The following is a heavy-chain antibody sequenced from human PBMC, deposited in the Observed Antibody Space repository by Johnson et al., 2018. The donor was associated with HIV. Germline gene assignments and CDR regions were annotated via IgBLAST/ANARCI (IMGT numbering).Heavy chain of an antibody. D-gene: IGHD6-19*01. J-gene: IGHJ3*02. CDR1: GFTFDDFG. V-gene: IGHV3-23*04. CDR3: VRDPHSSGWVDAFDI. CDR2: ISGSGGST. Sequence: QLVESGGGLVLPGGSLRLSCAASGFTFDDFGMSWVRQAPGKGLEWVSAISGSGGSTYYADSVKGRFTISRDNSKNTLYLQMNSLRVEDTALYYCVRDPHSSGWVDAFDIWGQGTMVTVSS.